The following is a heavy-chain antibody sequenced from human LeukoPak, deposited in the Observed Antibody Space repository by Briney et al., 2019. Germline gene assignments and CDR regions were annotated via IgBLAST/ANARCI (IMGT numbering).Heavy chain of an antibody. Sequence: SETLSLTCSVSGDSITGYYWGWIRQPPGKGLEWIGNIYYTGNTYYNSSLKSRVTISLDTSKNQFSLKVISMTAADTAVYYCARGRPRLRSPFDYWGQGTLVTVSS. CDR2: IYYTGNT. CDR3: ARGRPRLRSPFDY. V-gene: IGHV4-39*07. CDR1: GDSITGYY. J-gene: IGHJ4*02. D-gene: IGHD4-17*01.